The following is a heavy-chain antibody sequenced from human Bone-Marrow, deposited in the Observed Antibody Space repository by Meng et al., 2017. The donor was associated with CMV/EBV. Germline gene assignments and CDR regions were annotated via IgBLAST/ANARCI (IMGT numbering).Heavy chain of an antibody. CDR2: IYTDGTIT. CDR1: GFTLATYA. CDR3: AKDISVAGANGAFDI. D-gene: IGHD6-19*01. V-gene: IGHV3-74*01. J-gene: IGHJ3*02. Sequence: GESLKISCAASGFTLATYAMHWVRQPPGKGLLWVSRIYTDGTITTYADSVKGRFTISRDNAKNSLYLQMNSLRAEDTALYYCAKDISVAGANGAFDIWGQGTMVTVSS.